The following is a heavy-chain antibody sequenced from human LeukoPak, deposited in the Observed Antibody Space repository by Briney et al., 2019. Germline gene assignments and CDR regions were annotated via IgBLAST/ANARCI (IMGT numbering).Heavy chain of an antibody. CDR1: GFTFSSYE. Sequence: GGSLRLSCAASGFTFSSYEMNWVRQAPGKGLEWVSYISSSGSTIYYADSVKGRFTIPRDSAKNSLYLQMNSLRAEDTAVYYCAREYSGYDYWGQGTLVTVSS. V-gene: IGHV3-48*03. CDR2: ISSSGSTI. J-gene: IGHJ4*02. D-gene: IGHD5-12*01. CDR3: AREYSGYDY.